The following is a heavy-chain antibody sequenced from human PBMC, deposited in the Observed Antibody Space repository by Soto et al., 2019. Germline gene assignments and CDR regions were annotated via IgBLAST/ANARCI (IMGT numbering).Heavy chain of an antibody. CDR3: ARARYYYDSSGQALFDI. CDR1: GGTFSSYA. V-gene: IGHV1-69*01. CDR2: IIPIFGTA. Sequence: QVQLVQSGAEVKKPGSSVKVSCKASGGTFSSYAISWVRQAPGQGLEWMGGIIPIFGTANYAQKFQGRVTITADESTSTAYMERSSLRSEDTAVYYCARARYYYDSSGQALFDIWGQGTMVTVSS. D-gene: IGHD3-22*01. J-gene: IGHJ3*02.